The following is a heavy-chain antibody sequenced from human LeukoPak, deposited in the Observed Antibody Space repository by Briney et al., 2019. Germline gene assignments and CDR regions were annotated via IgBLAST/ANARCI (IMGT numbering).Heavy chain of an antibody. V-gene: IGHV3-21*01. D-gene: IGHD2-15*01. Sequence: AGGSLRLSCAASGFTFSSYSMNWVRQAPGKGLEWVSSISSSSSYIYYADSVKGRFTISRDNAKNSLYLQMNSLRAEDTAVYYCARDIVVVVADSGYYFDYWGQGTLVTVSS. CDR1: GFTFSSYS. J-gene: IGHJ4*02. CDR2: ISSSSSYI. CDR3: ARDIVVVVADSGYYFDY.